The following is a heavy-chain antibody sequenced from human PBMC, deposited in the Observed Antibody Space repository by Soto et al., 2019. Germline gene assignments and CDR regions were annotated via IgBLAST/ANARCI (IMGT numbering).Heavy chain of an antibody. CDR2: VNHSGTT. Sequence: QVQLQQWGAGLLKPSETLSLTCAVYGGSFSGYYWTWIRQSPEKGLEWIGEVNHSGTTYYNPSLKARVTITVHTPKNQFSLKRSSVTAADTAVYYCARGIGYCSSINCYSSRRLRFDSWGQGTLGTVSS. CDR1: GGSFSGYY. CDR3: ARGIGYCSSINCYSSRRLRFDS. D-gene: IGHD2-2*01. J-gene: IGHJ4*02. V-gene: IGHV4-34*01.